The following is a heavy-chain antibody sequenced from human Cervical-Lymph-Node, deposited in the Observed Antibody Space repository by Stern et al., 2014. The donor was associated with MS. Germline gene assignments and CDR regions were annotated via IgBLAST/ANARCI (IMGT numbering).Heavy chain of an antibody. CDR3: ATDLVVVSGLDY. CDR1: GGTFSSYA. D-gene: IGHD3-22*01. J-gene: IGHJ4*02. CDR2: IIPIFGTA. Sequence: VQLVESGAEVKKPGSSVKVSCKASGGTFSSYAISWVRQAPGQGLEWMGGIIPIFGTAIYAQKFQGRVTMTEDASTDTAYMELSSLRSEDTAVYYCATDLVVVSGLDYWGQGTLVTVSS. V-gene: IGHV1-69*01.